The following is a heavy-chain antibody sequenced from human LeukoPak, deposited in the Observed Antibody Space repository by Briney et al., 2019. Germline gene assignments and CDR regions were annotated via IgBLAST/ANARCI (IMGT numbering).Heavy chain of an antibody. V-gene: IGHV3-23*01. J-gene: IGHJ4*02. Sequence: GGSLRLSCAVYGFTLSSYEMNWVRQAPGKGLDWVSSINGGGGSTYYADSVKGRFTISRDNSKNTLYLQMNSLRAEDTAVYYCAKIGANVGFWGQGTLVTVSS. CDR1: GFTLSSYE. CDR3: AKIGANVGF. D-gene: IGHD4/OR15-4a*01. CDR2: INGGGGST.